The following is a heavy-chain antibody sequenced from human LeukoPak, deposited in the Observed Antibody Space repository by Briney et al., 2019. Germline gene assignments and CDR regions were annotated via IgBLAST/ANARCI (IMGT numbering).Heavy chain of an antibody. CDR1: GGSFSGYY. J-gene: IGHJ5*02. CDR3: ARDES. CDR2: IKQDGSAK. Sequence: ETLSLTCAVYGGSFSGYYWSWVRQAPGKGLEWVANIKQDGSAKYYVDSVKGRFTISRDNAKNSLYLQMNSLRAEDTAVYYCARDESWGQGTLVTVSS. V-gene: IGHV3-7*01.